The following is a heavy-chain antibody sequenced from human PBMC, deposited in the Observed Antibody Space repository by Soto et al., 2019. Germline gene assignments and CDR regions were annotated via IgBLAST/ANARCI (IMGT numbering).Heavy chain of an antibody. J-gene: IGHJ4*02. V-gene: IGHV4-4*07. D-gene: IGHD3-10*01. CDR2: IYNSGII. Sequence: NPSETLSLTCSVFGDSISRYYWSWIRQPAGKGLEFIGRIYNSGIINYNPSLESRVTMSVDPSKNQISLQLSSATAADTAMYYCARGPYCGEECYFAYWGQGTLVTVSS. CDR1: GDSISRYY. CDR3: ARGPYCGEECYFAY.